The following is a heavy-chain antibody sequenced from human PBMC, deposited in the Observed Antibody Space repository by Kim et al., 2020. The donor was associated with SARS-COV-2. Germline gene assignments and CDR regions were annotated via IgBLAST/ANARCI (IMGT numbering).Heavy chain of an antibody. CDR1: GYSFTSYW. CDR2: IYPGDSDA. J-gene: IGHJ4*02. Sequence: GESLKISCKGSGYSFTSYWIGWVRQMPGKGLEWMGIIYPGDSDAKYSPSFLGQVTISADKSISTAYLQWSSLKASDTAVYYCARHSEVAADDYFDFWGQGTPVTVSS. D-gene: IGHD2-2*01. CDR3: ARHSEVAADDYFDF. V-gene: IGHV5-51*01.